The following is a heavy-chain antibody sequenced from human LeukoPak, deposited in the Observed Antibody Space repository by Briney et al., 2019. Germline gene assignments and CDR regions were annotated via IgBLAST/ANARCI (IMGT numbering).Heavy chain of an antibody. CDR1: GYTFTSYG. J-gene: IGHJ3*02. CDR2: ISAYNGNA. V-gene: IGHV1-18*01. D-gene: IGHD6-6*01. Sequence: GASVKVSCKASGYTFTSYGISWVRQAPGQGLEWMGWISAYNGNANYAQKLQGRVTMTTDTSTSTAYMELRSLRSDDTAVYYCARDLEKGAARPMGIWGQGTMVTVSS. CDR3: ARDLEKGAARPMGI.